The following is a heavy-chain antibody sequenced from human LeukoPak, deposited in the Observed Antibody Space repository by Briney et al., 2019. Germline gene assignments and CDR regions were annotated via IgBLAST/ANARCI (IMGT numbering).Heavy chain of an antibody. Sequence: GGSLRLSCAASGFTFSSYWMHWVRQVPGKGLVWVSRINTDGSRTSYADSVKGRFTSSRDNAKNTLYLQMNSLRAEDTAVYYCARDRCRSTSGYPLYFDYWGQGTLVTVSS. CDR2: INTDGSRT. D-gene: IGHD2-2*01. CDR3: ARDRCRSTSGYPLYFDY. CDR1: GFTFSSYW. J-gene: IGHJ4*02. V-gene: IGHV3-74*01.